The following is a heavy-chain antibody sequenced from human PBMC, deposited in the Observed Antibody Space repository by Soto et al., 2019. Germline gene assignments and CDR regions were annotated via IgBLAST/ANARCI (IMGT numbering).Heavy chain of an antibody. CDR2: ISYDGSNK. D-gene: IGHD4-17*01. V-gene: IGHV3-30*03. J-gene: IGHJ4*02. CDR1: GFTFSRYG. Sequence: QVQLVESGGGVVQPGRSLRLSCAASGFTFSRYGMHWVRQAPGKGLEWVAVISYDGSNKYYADSVKGRFTISRDNSKNTLYLQMNSLRAEDTAVYYCATLYGGNFDYWGQGTLVTVSS. CDR3: ATLYGGNFDY.